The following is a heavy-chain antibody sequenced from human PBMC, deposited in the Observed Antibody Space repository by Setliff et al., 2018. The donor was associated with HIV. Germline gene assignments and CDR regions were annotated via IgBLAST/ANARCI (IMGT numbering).Heavy chain of an antibody. V-gene: IGHV3-15*01. J-gene: IGHJ4*02. CDR1: GFPFSSSN. CDR3: TREIRDGYPRSSN. D-gene: IGHD3-10*01. Sequence: GGSLRLSCAASGFPFSSSNMHWVRQAPGKGLEWIGRIKSKTDGGTTDYAAPVKGRFTISRDDSKSTLYLQLTTLRTEDTGFYFCTREIRDGYPRSSNWGQGTLVTVSS. CDR2: IKSKTDGGTT.